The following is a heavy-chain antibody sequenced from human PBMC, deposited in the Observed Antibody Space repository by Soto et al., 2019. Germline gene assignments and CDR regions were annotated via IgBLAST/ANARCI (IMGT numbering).Heavy chain of an antibody. CDR3: ARMVRYGIDAFDI. D-gene: IGHD3-10*01. CDR2: INHSGST. V-gene: IGHV4-34*01. Sequence: PSETLSLTCAVYGGSFSGYYWSWIRQPPGKGLEWIGEINHSGSTNYNPSLKSRVTISVDTSKNQFSLKLSSVTAADTAVYYCARMVRYGIDAFDIWGQGTMVTVSS. J-gene: IGHJ3*02. CDR1: GGSFSGYY.